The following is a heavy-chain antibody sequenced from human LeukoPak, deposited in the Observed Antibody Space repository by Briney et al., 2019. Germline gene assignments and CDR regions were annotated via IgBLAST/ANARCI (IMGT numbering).Heavy chain of an antibody. J-gene: IGHJ4*02. CDR2: IRYGGSHK. Sequence: GGSLRLSCAASGFTFSSSGMHWVRQAPGKGLEWVAFIRYGGSHKYYADSVKGRFTISRDNSKNTLYLQMNSLRAEDTAVYYCAKDDYGGTDYWGQGTLVTVSS. CDR3: AKDDYGGTDY. V-gene: IGHV3-30*02. D-gene: IGHD4-23*01. CDR1: GFTFSSSG.